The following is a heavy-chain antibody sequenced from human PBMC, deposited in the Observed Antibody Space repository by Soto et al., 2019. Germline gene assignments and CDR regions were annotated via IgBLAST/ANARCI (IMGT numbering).Heavy chain of an antibody. CDR1: GFTFSSNA. V-gene: IGHV3-23*01. CDR3: AKHPFSITAPPEPSFDS. Sequence: PRGSLRRSCAASGFTFSSNAWSWVRQTPGKGLQCVSVISGSGGTIYYADSVKGRFTISRDNSKNTVYLQMNSLRAEDTALYSCAKHPFSITAPPEPSFDSWRPGSLVTVYS. J-gene: IGHJ5*01. D-gene: IGHD6-13*01. CDR2: ISGSGGTI.